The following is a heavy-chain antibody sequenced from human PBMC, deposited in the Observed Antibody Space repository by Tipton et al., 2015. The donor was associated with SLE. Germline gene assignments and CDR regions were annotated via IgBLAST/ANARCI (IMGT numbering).Heavy chain of an antibody. D-gene: IGHD2-15*01. CDR3: ARPHRLVAAGTGHFHH. CDR2: IYYSGST. J-gene: IGHJ1*01. V-gene: IGHV4-39*07. CDR1: GGSISSSNHY. Sequence: TLSLTCTVSGGSISSSNHYWGWIRQPPGKGLEWIGSIYYSGSTYYNPSLKSRVTILVDTAKNQFSLQLTSVTAADTAAYFCARPHRLVAAGTGHFHHWGPGTLATVSS.